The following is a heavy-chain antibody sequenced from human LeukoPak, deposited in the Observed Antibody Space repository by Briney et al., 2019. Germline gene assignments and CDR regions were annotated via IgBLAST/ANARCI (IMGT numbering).Heavy chain of an antibody. CDR2: IHSSGST. J-gene: IGHJ5*02. CDR1: GGSISSFF. D-gene: IGHD3-10*01. V-gene: IGHV4-4*07. Sequence: SETLSLTCTVSGGSISSFFWSWIRQPAGRGLEWIGRIHSSGSTIFNSSLKSRVTMSVDTSKNQFSLNLTSVTAADTAVYYCARDWVAGINWFDPWGQGILVTVSS. CDR3: ARDWVAGINWFDP.